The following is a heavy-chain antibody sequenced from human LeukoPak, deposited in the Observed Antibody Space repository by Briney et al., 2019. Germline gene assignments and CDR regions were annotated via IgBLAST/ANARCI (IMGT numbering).Heavy chain of an antibody. CDR3: ARAGVWDSSDTSGYHNGAFDI. Sequence: ASVKVSCKASGYTVTRYYMHWVRQAPGQRLEWMGRIKANSGGTNYGQKFQGRVTMTRDTSISIAYIELSNLRSDDTAVYYCARAGVWDSSDTSGYHNGAFDIWGQGTVVTVSS. CDR2: IKANSGGT. V-gene: IGHV1-2*06. D-gene: IGHD3-22*01. CDR1: GYTVTRYY. J-gene: IGHJ3*02.